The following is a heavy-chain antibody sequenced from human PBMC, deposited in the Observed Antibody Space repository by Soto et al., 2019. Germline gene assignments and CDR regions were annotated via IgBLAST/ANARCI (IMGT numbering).Heavy chain of an antibody. Sequence: TSETLSLPCTVSGGCISSYYWSWIRQPPGKGLEWIGYIYYSGSTNYNPSLKSRVTISVDTSKNQFSLKLSSVTAADTAVYYCARPHGGSSGWDNWFDPWGQGTLVTV. V-gene: IGHV4-59*01. J-gene: IGHJ5*02. CDR3: ARPHGGSSGWDNWFDP. D-gene: IGHD6-25*01. CDR1: GGCISSYY. CDR2: IYYSGST.